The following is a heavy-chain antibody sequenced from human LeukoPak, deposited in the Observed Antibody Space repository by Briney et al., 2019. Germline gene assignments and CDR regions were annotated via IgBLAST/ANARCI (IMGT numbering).Heavy chain of an antibody. J-gene: IGHJ4*02. CDR1: GGSISSYY. Sequence: PSETLSLTCTVSGGSISSYYWSWIRQPPGKGLEWIWYIYYSGSTNYNPSLKSRVTISVDTSKNQFSLKLSSVTAADTAVYYCARERDCSSTSCPSPFDYWGQGTLVTVSS. D-gene: IGHD2-2*01. CDR2: IYYSGST. CDR3: ARERDCSSTSCPSPFDY. V-gene: IGHV4-59*01.